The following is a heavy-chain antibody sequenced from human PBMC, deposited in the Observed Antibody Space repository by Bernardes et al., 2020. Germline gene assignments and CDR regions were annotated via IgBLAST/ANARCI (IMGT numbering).Heavy chain of an antibody. CDR1: GFTFHDYA. D-gene: IGHD3-10*01. CDR2: ISWSSDII. J-gene: IGHJ5*02. V-gene: IGHV3-9*01. CDR3: AKDGYYYTSGSENWFDP. Sequence: GGSLRLSCAASGFTFHDYAMHWVRQAPGKGLEWVSGISWSSDIIGYADSVKGRFTISRDNAKNSLYLQMNSLRAEDTALYYCAKDGYYYTSGSENWFDPWGQGTLVTVSS.